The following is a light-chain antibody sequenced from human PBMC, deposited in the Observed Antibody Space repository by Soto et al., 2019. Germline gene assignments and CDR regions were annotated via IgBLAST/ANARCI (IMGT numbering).Light chain of an antibody. CDR2: GAS. CDR3: QQYGSPWT. Sequence: SVLTQSPDTLSLSPGERATLSFRASQSVSSSYLAWYQQKPGQAPRLLIYGASSKATGIPDRFSGSGSGTDFTLTISRLEPEDFAVYYCQQYGSPWTFGQGTKVDIK. V-gene: IGKV3-20*01. J-gene: IGKJ1*01. CDR1: QSVSSSY.